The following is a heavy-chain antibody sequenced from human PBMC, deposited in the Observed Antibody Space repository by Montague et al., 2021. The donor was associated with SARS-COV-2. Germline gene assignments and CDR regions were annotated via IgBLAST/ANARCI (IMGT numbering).Heavy chain of an antibody. CDR2: ICSGGSST. Sequence: SLRLSCSASGFTFSSYAMSWVRQAPGKGLEWVSVICSGGSSTYYXDSVKGRFTISRDNSKNTLYLQMNSLRAEDTAVYYCAKDPHYDFWSGYYFDYWGQGTLVTVSS. CDR1: GFTFSSYA. CDR3: AKDPHYDFWSGYYFDY. V-gene: IGHV3-23*03. J-gene: IGHJ4*02. D-gene: IGHD3-3*01.